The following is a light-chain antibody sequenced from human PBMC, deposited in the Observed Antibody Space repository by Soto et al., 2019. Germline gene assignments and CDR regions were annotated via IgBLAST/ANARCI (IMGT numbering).Light chain of an antibody. CDR1: QTISSW. J-gene: IGKJ1*01. Sequence: PLTSSPSTLSASVGARFTITCRASQTISSWLAWYQQKPGKAPKLLIYDASSLESGVPSRFSGSGSGTEFTLTICSLQPDDFATYYCQQYNSYRTFGQGTKVDI. CDR2: DAS. V-gene: IGKV1-5*01. CDR3: QQYNSYRT.